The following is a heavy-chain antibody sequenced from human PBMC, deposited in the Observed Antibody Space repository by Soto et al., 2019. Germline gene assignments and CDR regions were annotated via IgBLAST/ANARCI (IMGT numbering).Heavy chain of an antibody. CDR1: GFTFSGSV. D-gene: IGHD2-15*01. V-gene: IGHV3-73*01. CDR2: IRNKADSYAT. J-gene: IGHJ4*02. Sequence: QSGGSLRLSCAVSGFTFSGSVVHWVRQASGKGLEWVGLIRNKADSYATTYAASVKGRFAISRDDSKNTAYLQMNSLKTEDTAVYYCVVETYWGQGTLVTVSS. CDR3: VVETY.